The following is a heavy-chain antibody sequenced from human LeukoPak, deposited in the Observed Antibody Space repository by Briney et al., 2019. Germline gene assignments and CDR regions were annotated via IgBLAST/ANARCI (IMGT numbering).Heavy chain of an antibody. V-gene: IGHV1-2*02. CDR3: ARGGRWELPRPYAFDI. D-gene: IGHD1-26*01. Sequence: ASVKVSCKASGYTFTGYYMHWVRQAPGQGLEWMGWINPNSGGTNYAQKFQGRVTMTRDTSISTAYMDLRSLKSDDTAVYYCARGGRWELPRPYAFDIWGQGTMVTVSS. J-gene: IGHJ3*02. CDR2: INPNSGGT. CDR1: GYTFTGYY.